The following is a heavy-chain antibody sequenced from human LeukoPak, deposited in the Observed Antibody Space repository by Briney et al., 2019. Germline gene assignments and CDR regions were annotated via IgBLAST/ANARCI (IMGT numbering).Heavy chain of an antibody. J-gene: IGHJ4*02. V-gene: IGHV3-7*01. Sequence: GGSLRLSCAASGFTSSSYWMSWVRQAPGKGLEWVANIKQDGSEKYYVDSVKGRFTISRDNAKNSLYLQLNSLRAEDTAVYYCAKQRYGGEDYWGQGTLVTVSS. CDR3: AKQRYGGEDY. D-gene: IGHD3-16*01. CDR2: IKQDGSEK. CDR1: GFTSSSYW.